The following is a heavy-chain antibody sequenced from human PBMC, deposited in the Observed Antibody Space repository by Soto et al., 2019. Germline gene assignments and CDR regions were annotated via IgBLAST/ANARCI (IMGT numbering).Heavy chain of an antibody. CDR3: ARQSTSCCYPFDY. V-gene: IGHV5-51*01. J-gene: IGHJ4*02. D-gene: IGHD2-2*01. CDR2: IYPGDSDT. CDR1: GYSFTSYW. Sequence: GGSLKIPCKGSGYSFTSYWIGWVRQMPGKGLEWMGIIYPGDSDTRYSPSFQGQVTISADKSISTAYLQWSSLKASDTAMYYCARQSTSCCYPFDYWGQGTLVTVSS.